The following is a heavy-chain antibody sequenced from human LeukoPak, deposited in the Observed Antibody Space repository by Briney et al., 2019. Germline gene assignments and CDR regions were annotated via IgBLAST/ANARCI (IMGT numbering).Heavy chain of an antibody. CDR1: GFTFSSYA. D-gene: IGHD3-22*01. Sequence: GGSLRLSCAASGFTFSSYAMSWVRQAPGKGLEWVSAISGSGGSTYYADSVKGRFTIFRDNSKNTLYLQMNSLRAEDTAVYYCAKDLYYYDRGDAFDIWGQGTMVTVSS. CDR2: ISGSGGST. J-gene: IGHJ3*02. V-gene: IGHV3-23*01. CDR3: AKDLYYYDRGDAFDI.